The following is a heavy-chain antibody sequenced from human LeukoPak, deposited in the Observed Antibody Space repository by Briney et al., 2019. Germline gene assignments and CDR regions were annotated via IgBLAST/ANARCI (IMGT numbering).Heavy chain of an antibody. D-gene: IGHD3-22*01. V-gene: IGHV3-7*03. J-gene: IGHJ4*02. CDR1: GFTFKNYW. CDR3: AKDSYDSSGYYYLD. Sequence: GGSLRLSCAASGFTFKNYWMSWVRQAPGKGLEWVSNIKKDGSEKNYVDSVKGRFTISRDNAKNSLYLQMDSLRAEDTAVYYCAKDSYDSSGYYYLDWGQGTLVTVSS. CDR2: IKKDGSEK.